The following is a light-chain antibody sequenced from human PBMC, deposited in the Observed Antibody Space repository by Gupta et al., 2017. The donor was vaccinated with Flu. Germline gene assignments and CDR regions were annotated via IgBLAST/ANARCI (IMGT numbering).Light chain of an antibody. CDR1: QSINNY. CDR2: AAS. V-gene: IGKV1-39*01. J-gene: IGKJ1*01. Sequence: DIQLTQSPSSLSASVGDRVTITCRASQSINNYLSWYQQKPGKAPKLLIYAASSLHSGVPSRFSGSGSGTDFTLTISRLQPEDFANYYCQQRDSTLWTFGHGTKVEI. CDR3: QQRDSTLWT.